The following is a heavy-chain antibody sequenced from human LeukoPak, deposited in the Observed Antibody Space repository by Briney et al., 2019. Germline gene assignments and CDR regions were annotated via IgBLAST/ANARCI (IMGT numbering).Heavy chain of an antibody. CDR2: INPNSGGT. Sequence: GASVKVSCKASGYSFTVYYIHWVRQAPGQGLEWLGCINPNSGGTNYAQKLQGRVTMTRDTSIRTAYLHLSGFSSDDTAVYFCARAEMSPFWSASYSGSYSFDYWGQGTLVTASS. J-gene: IGHJ4*02. CDR1: GYSFTVYY. D-gene: IGHD3-3*01. CDR3: ARAEMSPFWSASYSGSYSFDY. V-gene: IGHV1-2*02.